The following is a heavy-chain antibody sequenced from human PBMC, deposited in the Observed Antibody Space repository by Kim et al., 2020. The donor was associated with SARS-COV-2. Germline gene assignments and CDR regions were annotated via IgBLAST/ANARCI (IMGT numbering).Heavy chain of an antibody. J-gene: IGHJ4*02. CDR2: ISWNSGNI. CDR3: AKAVAGTGTFDY. CDR1: GFTFDDYA. V-gene: IGHV3-9*01. D-gene: IGHD6-19*01. Sequence: GGSLRLSCAASGFTFDDYAMHWVRQAPGKGLEWVSGISWNSGNIGYADSVKGRFTISRDNSKNSLYLQMNSLRAEDTALYYCAKAVAGTGTFDYWGQGTL.